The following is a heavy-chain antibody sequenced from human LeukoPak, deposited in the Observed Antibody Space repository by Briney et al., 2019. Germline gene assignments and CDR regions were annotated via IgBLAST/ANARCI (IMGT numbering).Heavy chain of an antibody. CDR2: INHSGST. V-gene: IGHV4-34*01. CDR1: GGSFSGYY. CDR3: ARESTRITIFGVVIPDAFDI. D-gene: IGHD3-3*01. Sequence: PSGTLSLTCAVYGGSFSGYYWSWIRQPPGKGLEWIGEINHSGSTNYNPSLKSRVTISVDTSKNQFSLKLSSVTAADTAVYYCARESTRITIFGVVIPDAFDIWGQGTMVTVSS. J-gene: IGHJ3*02.